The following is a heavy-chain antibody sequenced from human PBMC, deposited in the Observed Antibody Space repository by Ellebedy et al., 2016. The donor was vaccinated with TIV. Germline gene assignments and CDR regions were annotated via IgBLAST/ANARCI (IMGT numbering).Heavy chain of an antibody. D-gene: IGHD2-21*02. V-gene: IGHV4-39*07. Sequence: SETLSLTXTVSGGSISSSSYYWGWIRQPPGKGLEWIGSIYYSGSTYYNPSLKSRVTISVDTSKNQFSLKLSSVTAADTAVYYCARQVVTATPDYWGQGTLVTVSS. CDR2: IYYSGST. J-gene: IGHJ4*02. CDR3: ARQVVTATPDY. CDR1: GGSISSSSYY.